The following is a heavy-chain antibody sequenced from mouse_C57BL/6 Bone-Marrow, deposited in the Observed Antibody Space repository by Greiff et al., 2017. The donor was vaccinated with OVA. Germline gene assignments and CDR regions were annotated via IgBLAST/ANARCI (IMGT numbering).Heavy chain of an antibody. CDR1: GYAFTNYL. CDR3: ARKRFPGYFDV. CDR2: INPGSGGT. Sequence: VKLQQSGAELVRPGTSVKVSCKASGYAFTNYLIEWVKQRPGQGLEWIGVINPGSGGTNYNEKFKGKATLTADKSSSTAYMQLSSLTSEDSAVYFCARKRFPGYFDVWGTGTTVTVSS. V-gene: IGHV1-54*01. J-gene: IGHJ1*03.